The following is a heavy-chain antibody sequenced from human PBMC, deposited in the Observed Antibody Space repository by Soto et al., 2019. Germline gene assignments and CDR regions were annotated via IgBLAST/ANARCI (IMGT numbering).Heavy chain of an antibody. CDR2: ISYEGGNT. Sequence: SLRLSCAASGFTFSSFGMHCVRHAPGKGLERVSVISYEGGNTKYAASVQGRFTISRDNPKKIQYLQMNSLRPDDTAVYDCAKYSEAGRGTGTEYWGQGTLVSVS. J-gene: IGHJ4*02. V-gene: IGHV3-30*18. D-gene: IGHD3-10*01. CDR1: GFTFSSFG. CDR3: AKYSEAGRGTGTEY.